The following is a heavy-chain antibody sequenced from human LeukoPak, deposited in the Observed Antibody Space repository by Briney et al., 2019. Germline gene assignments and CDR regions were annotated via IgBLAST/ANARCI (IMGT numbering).Heavy chain of an antibody. CDR2: ISSGSSTI. Sequence: GGSLRLSCAASGFTFSSFSMNWVRQAPGKGLEWVSYISSGSSTIYYADSVKGRVTISRDNAKNSLYLQVNSLRDEDTAVYYCARAGGLLCFGEVLESSDAFHIWGQGTMVTVSS. CDR1: GFTFSSFS. CDR3: ARAGGLLCFGEVLESSDAFHI. J-gene: IGHJ3*02. D-gene: IGHD3-10*01. V-gene: IGHV3-48*02.